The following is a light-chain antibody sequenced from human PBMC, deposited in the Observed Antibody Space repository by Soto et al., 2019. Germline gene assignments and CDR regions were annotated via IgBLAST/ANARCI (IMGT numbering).Light chain of an antibody. CDR2: AAS. CDR1: QSISGW. Sequence: DIPMTHFPSTRSGSLLDRVTIXDRASQSISGWLAWYQQKPGKAPKLLIYAASTLQSGVPSRFSGSGSGTDFTLTISCLQSEDFATYYCQQYYSYPWTFGQGTKVDI. V-gene: IGKV1-5*01. J-gene: IGKJ1*01. CDR3: QQYYSYPWT.